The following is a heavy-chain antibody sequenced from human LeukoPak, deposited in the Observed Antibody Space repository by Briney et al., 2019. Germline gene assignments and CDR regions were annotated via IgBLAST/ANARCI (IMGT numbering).Heavy chain of an antibody. Sequence: GGSLRLSCAASGFTFSSYSMNWVRQAPGKGLEWVSSISSSSSYIYYADSVKGRFTISRDNAKNSLYLQMNSLRAEDTAVYYCARDPVGVITTVLYFDCWGQGTLVTVSS. D-gene: IGHD3-22*01. J-gene: IGHJ4*02. V-gene: IGHV3-21*01. CDR3: ARDPVGVITTVLYFDC. CDR2: ISSSSSYI. CDR1: GFTFSSYS.